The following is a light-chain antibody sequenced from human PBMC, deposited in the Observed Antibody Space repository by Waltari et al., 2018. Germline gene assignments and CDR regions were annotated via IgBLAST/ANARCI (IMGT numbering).Light chain of an antibody. CDR3: QSYDRDLNAVL. V-gene: IGLV1-40*01. Sequence: QSVLTQPPSASGAPGQSVTTSCTGSSSNIGAGSDVIWYQQIPGSAPKVLIHRDDNRPSGVPGRFSGSKSGTSASLSVTGLHVEDEADYFCQSYDRDLNAVLFGGGTKLTVL. CDR1: SSNIGAGSD. J-gene: IGLJ2*01. CDR2: RDD.